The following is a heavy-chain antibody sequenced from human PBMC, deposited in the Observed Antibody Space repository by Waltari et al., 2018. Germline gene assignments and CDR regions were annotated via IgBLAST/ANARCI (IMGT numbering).Heavy chain of an antibody. CDR2: IYPGDSDI. CDR3: ARLDIGSLSGSHRGAFDI. J-gene: IGHJ3*02. V-gene: IGHV5-51*01. Sequence: EVQLVQSGAEVKKPGESLKISCQGSGYVFTSYWIGWVRQMPGKGLAWVAIIYPGDSDITYSPSFQGQVTISVDRSISTAYLQWSSLKASDTAMYYCARLDIGSLSGSHRGAFDIWGQGTMVTVSS. CDR1: GYVFTSYW. D-gene: IGHD1-26*01.